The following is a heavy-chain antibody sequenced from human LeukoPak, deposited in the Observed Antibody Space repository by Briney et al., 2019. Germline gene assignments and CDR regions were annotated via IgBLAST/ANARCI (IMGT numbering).Heavy chain of an antibody. D-gene: IGHD3-16*01. CDR2: LTSSFSYI. V-gene: IGHV3-21*01. CDR1: GFTFSNYN. J-gene: IGHJ2*01. Sequence: GGALRLSCAASGFTFSNYNMNWVRQAPGKGLEWVSSLTSSFSYIYYADSVKGRFTISRDNAKNSLYLQMNSLRAEDTAVYYCAREVDGGVALYFDLWGRGTLVTVSS. CDR3: AREVDGGVALYFDL.